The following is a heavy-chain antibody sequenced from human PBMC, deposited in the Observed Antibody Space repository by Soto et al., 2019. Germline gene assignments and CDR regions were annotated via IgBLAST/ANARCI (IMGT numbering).Heavy chain of an antibody. V-gene: IGHV3-74*01. Sequence: LRLSCAASGFTFSSYWMHWVRQAPGKGLVWVSRINSDGSSTSYADSVKGRFTISRDNAKNTLYLQMNSLRAEDTAVYYCASDYDILTGYSNWGQGXLVTVYS. CDR3: ASDYDILTGYSN. J-gene: IGHJ4*02. CDR1: GFTFSSYW. D-gene: IGHD3-9*01. CDR2: INSDGSST.